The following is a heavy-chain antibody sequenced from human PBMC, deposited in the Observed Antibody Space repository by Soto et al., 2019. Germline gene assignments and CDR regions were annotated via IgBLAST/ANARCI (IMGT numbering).Heavy chain of an antibody. J-gene: IGHJ5*02. Sequence: PSETLSLTCTVSGGSVSSGSYYWSWIRQPPGKGLEWIGYIYYSGSTNYNPSLKSRVTISVDTSKNQFSLKLSSVTAADTAVYYCARRGRYSSSSGMYNWFDPWGQGTLVTAPQ. CDR2: IYYSGST. D-gene: IGHD6-6*01. V-gene: IGHV4-61*01. CDR1: GGSVSSGSYY. CDR3: ARRGRYSSSSGMYNWFDP.